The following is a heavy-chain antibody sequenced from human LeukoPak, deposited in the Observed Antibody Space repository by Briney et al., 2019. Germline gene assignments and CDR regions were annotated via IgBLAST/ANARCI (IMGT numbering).Heavy chain of an antibody. CDR1: GFTFSSYW. CDR2: INSDGSST. J-gene: IGHJ4*02. CDR3: ARGLAYYYDSSGYYPLRY. Sequence: GGSLRLSSAASGFTFSSYWMHWVRQAPGKGLVWVSRINSDGSSTSYADSVKGRFTISRDNAKNTLYLQMNSLRAEDTAVYYCARGLAYYYDSSGYYPLRYWGQGTLVTVSS. V-gene: IGHV3-74*01. D-gene: IGHD3-22*01.